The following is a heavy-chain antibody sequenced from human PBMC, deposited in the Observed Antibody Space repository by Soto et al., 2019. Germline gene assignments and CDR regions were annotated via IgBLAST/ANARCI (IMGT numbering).Heavy chain of an antibody. CDR1: GFTFSSYG. D-gene: IGHD3-22*01. J-gene: IGHJ4*02. CDR3: ARGIPDSSGLPQPLDY. Sequence: PGGSLRLSCAASGFTFSSYGMHWVRQAPGKGLEWVAVIWYDGSNKYYADSVKGRFTISRDNSKNTLYLQMNSLRAEDTAVYYCARGIPDSSGLPQPLDYWGQGTLVTVSS. CDR2: IWYDGSNK. V-gene: IGHV3-33*01.